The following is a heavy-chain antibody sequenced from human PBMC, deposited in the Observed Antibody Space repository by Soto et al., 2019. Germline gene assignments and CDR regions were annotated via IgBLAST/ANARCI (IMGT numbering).Heavy chain of an antibody. D-gene: IGHD2-2*02. CDR3: AKDQGGYMVSGMDV. J-gene: IGHJ6*02. CDR1: GYTFTDYY. Sequence: ASVKVSWKASGYTFTDYYIYWLRQAPGHGLEWMGWINPNSGATNYAHNFQGRVTMTRDTSIRAAYMELSRLSSDDTAVYYCAKDQGGYMVSGMDVWGQGTTVTVSS. V-gene: IGHV1-2*02. CDR2: INPNSGAT.